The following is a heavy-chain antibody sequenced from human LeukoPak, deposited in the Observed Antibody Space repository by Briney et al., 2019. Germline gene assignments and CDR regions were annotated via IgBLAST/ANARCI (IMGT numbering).Heavy chain of an antibody. CDR1: GGSISSYY. Sequence: SETLSLTCTVSGGSISSYYWGWIRLPPGKGLEWIGSIYYSGSTYYNPSLKSRVTISVDTSKNQFSLKLSSVTAADTAVYYCARHLERRLSYYYYMDVWGKGTTVTVSS. J-gene: IGHJ6*03. D-gene: IGHD1-1*01. CDR3: ARHLERRLSYYYYMDV. V-gene: IGHV4-39*01. CDR2: IYYSGST.